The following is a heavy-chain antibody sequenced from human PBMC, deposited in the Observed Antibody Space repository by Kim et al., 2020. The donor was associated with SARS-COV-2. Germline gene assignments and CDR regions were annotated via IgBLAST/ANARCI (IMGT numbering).Heavy chain of an antibody. V-gene: IGHV1-8*01. D-gene: IGHD3-3*01. CDR2: MNPNSGNT. J-gene: IGHJ6*03. CDR1: GYTFTSYD. Sequence: ASVKVSCKASGYTFTSYDINWVRQATGQGLEWMGWMNPNSGNTGYAQKFQGRVTMTRNTSISTAYMELSSLRSEDTAVYYCASTPRGRFTYYYYYMDVWGKGTTVTVSS. CDR3: ASTPRGRFTYYYYYMDV.